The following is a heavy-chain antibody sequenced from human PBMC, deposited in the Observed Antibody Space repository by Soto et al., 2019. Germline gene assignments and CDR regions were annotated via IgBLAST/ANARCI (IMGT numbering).Heavy chain of an antibody. V-gene: IGHV4-59*01. D-gene: IGHD1-1*01. CDR1: GGSISSYY. Sequence: LSLPCTVSGGSISSYYWSWIRQPPGKGLEWIGYIYYSGSTNYNPSLKSRVTISVDTSKNQFSLKLSSVTAADTAVYYCAREVRNYFDYWGQGTLVTVSS. J-gene: IGHJ4*02. CDR2: IYYSGST. CDR3: AREVRNYFDY.